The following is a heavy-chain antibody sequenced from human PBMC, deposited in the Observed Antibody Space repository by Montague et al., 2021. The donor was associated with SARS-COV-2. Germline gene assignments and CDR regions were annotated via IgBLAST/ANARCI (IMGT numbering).Heavy chain of an antibody. D-gene: IGHD3-10*01. V-gene: IGHV3-23*03. CDR2: IFGSGSST. Sequence: SLRLSCAASGFTFSNYAMNWVRQAPGKGLEWVSVIFGSGSSTYYSGSVRGRFTVSRDNSKNTLYLQMNNLRAEDTAVYYCAKDGATVRGLINWYFDLWGRGTLATVSS. CDR1: GFTFSNYA. J-gene: IGHJ2*01. CDR3: AKDGATVRGLINWYFDL.